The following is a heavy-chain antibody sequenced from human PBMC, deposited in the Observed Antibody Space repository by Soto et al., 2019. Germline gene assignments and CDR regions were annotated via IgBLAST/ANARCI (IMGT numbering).Heavy chain of an antibody. CDR3: ARTPIAAAGTLYLFDY. V-gene: IGHV4-39*01. CDR1: GGSISSSSYY. Sequence: SETLSLTCTVSGGSISSSSYYWGWIRQPPGKGLEWIGSIYYSGSTYYNPSLKSRVTISVDTSKNQFSLKLSSVTAADTAVYYCARTPIAAAGTLYLFDYWGQGTLVTVSS. CDR2: IYYSGST. D-gene: IGHD6-13*01. J-gene: IGHJ4*02.